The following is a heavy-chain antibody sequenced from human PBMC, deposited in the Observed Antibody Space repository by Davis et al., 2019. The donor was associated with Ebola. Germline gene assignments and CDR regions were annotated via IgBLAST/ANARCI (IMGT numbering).Heavy chain of an antibody. CDR3: ARDQGSSTSYYMDV. CDR2: ISSSSSYI. V-gene: IGHV3-21*01. J-gene: IGHJ6*03. Sequence: PGGSLRLSCAASGFTFSSYSMNWVRQAPGKGLEWVSSISSSSSYIYYADSVKGRFTISRDNAKNSLYLQMNSLRAEDTAVYYCARDQGSSTSYYMDVWGKGTTVTVSS. CDR1: GFTFSSYS. D-gene: IGHD2-2*01.